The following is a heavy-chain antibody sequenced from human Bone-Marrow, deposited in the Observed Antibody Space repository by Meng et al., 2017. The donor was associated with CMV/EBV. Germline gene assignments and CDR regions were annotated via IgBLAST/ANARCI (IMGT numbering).Heavy chain of an antibody. CDR2: IAYSGST. D-gene: IGHD2-21*01. Sequence: SETLSLTCTVSGGSISSSSYYWGWIRQPPGKGLKWIGSIAYSGSTYYTPSLKSRVTISVDTSKSQFSLNLSSVTAADTAIYYCASITLWYTRFAYWGQGTLVTVSS. CDR3: ASITLWYTRFAY. CDR1: GGSISSSSYY. V-gene: IGHV4-39*07. J-gene: IGHJ4*02.